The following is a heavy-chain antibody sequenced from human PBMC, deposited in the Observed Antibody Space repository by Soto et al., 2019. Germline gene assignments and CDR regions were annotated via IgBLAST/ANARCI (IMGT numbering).Heavy chain of an antibody. CDR3: VRARQNLVVNEYFQY. Sequence: QVQLVESGGGVVQPGRSLRLSCAASGFSFSAYAIHWVRQASGKGLEWVALISYDETTTYYADSVKGRFTISRDNSKNTLYLQMNSLRSEDTAVYYCVRARQNLVVNEYFQYWGQGTLVIVSS. CDR1: GFSFSAYA. D-gene: IGHD2-8*02. CDR2: ISYDETTT. V-gene: IGHV3-30-3*01. J-gene: IGHJ1*01.